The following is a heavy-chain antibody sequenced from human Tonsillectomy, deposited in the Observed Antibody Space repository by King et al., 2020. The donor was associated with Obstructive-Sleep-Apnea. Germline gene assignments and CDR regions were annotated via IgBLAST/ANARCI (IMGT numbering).Heavy chain of an antibody. CDR1: GYSFTSYW. D-gene: IGHD3-3*01. CDR2: IGPSDSYT. CDR3: ARRRTSDFWSGYSGGCFDP. V-gene: IGHV5-10-1*01. Sequence: QLVQSGAEVKKPGESLRISCKGSGYSFTSYWISWVRQMPGKGLEWRGRIGPSDSYTNYSPSFQGHVTISADKSISTAYLQWSSLKASDTAMYYCARRRTSDFWSGYSGGCFDPWGQGTLVTVSS. J-gene: IGHJ5*02.